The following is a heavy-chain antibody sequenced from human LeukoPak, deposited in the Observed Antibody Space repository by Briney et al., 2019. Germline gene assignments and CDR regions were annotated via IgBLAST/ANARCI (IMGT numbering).Heavy chain of an antibody. D-gene: IGHD3-3*01. CDR3: ARGPYYDFWSGYVDYYYYGMDV. J-gene: IGHJ6*02. CDR1: GGSISSDAYF. V-gene: IGHV4-39*07. Sequence: SETLSLTCTVSGGSISSDAYFWAWIRQPPEKGLEWVASIGYRGDIYYNPSLRSRVTISVDTSKNQFSLKLSSVTAADTAVYYCARGPYYDFWSGYVDYYYYGMDVWGQGTTVTVSS. CDR2: IGYRGDI.